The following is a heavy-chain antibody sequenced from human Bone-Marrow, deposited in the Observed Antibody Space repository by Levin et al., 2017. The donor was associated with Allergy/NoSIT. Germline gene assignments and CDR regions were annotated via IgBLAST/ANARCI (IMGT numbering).Heavy chain of an antibody. D-gene: IGHD2-21*01. CDR3: ARDPHGQPPVMVHDGFDL. J-gene: IGHJ3*01. CDR1: GFTFSNYW. V-gene: IGHV3-74*01. Sequence: QAGGSLRLSCAASGFTFSNYWIHWVRQAPGKGLVWVSRINTDGSRTSYADSVRGRFSISRDNAKNTLYLQMNSLRAEDTAIYYCARDPHGQPPVMVHDGFDLWGQGTMVTVSA. CDR2: INTDGSRT.